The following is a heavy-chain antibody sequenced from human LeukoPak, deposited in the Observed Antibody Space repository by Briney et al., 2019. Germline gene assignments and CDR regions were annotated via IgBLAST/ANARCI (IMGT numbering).Heavy chain of an antibody. V-gene: IGHV3-23*01. J-gene: IGHJ4*02. CDR3: AKDLYSGSPGNPFDY. D-gene: IGHD1-26*01. CDR1: GFTFSSYA. Sequence: PGGSLRLSCAASGFTFSSYAMSWVRQAPGKGLEWVSAISGSGGSTYYADSVKGRFTISRDNTKNTLYLQMNSLRAEDTAVYYCAKDLYSGSPGNPFDYWGQGTLVTVSS. CDR2: ISGSGGST.